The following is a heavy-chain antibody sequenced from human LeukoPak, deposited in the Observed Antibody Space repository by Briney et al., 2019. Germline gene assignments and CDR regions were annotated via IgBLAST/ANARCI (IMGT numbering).Heavy chain of an antibody. CDR1: GYTFTSYD. Sequence: ASVKVSCKASGYTFTSYDINWARQATGQGLEWMGWMNPNSGNTGYAQKFQGRVTMTRNTSISTAYMELSSLRSEDTAVYYCARSCSSTSCHTYYYYYMDVWGKGTTVTVSS. CDR2: MNPNSGNT. V-gene: IGHV1-8*01. D-gene: IGHD2-2*01. CDR3: ARSCSSTSCHTYYYYYMDV. J-gene: IGHJ6*03.